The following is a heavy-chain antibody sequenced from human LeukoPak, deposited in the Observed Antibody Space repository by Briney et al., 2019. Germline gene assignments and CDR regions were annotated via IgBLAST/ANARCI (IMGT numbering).Heavy chain of an antibody. CDR3: ARLALNAPDY. V-gene: IGHV4-31*03. CDR2: IYYSGST. Sequence: SQTLSLTCTVSGGSISSGGYYWSWVRQHPGKSLEWIGYIYYSGSTYYNPSLKSRVTISVDTSKNQFSLKLSSVTAADTAVYYCARLALNAPDYWGRGTLVTVSS. CDR1: GGSISSGGYY. J-gene: IGHJ4*02. D-gene: IGHD2-2*01.